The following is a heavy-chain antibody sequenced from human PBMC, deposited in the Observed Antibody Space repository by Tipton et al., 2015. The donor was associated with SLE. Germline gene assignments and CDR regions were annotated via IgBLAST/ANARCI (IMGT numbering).Heavy chain of an antibody. CDR1: GGSISLYY. D-gene: IGHD6-13*01. CDR3: ARRSRTYGLDAFDI. J-gene: IGHJ3*02. V-gene: IGHV4-59*01. Sequence: LSLTCSVSGGSISLYYWSWIRQPPGKGLEWIWYIYYSGRTNYNPSLKSRATLSVDTSKKQFSLKLSSVTAADTAVYYCARRSRTYGLDAFDIWGQGTMVTVSS. CDR2: IYYSGRT.